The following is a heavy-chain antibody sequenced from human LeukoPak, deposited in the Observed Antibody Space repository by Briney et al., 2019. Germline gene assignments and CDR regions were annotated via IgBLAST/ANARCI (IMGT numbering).Heavy chain of an antibody. CDR3: AKVYQQWPSFDY. D-gene: IGHD6-19*01. CDR2: ISSSSSPI. CDR1: GFIFSDYY. V-gene: IGHV3-11*04. Sequence: GGSLRLSCAASGFIFSDYYMSWIRQAPGKGLEWVSYISSSSSPIYYADSVKGRFTISRDNSKNTLYLQMNSLRAEDTAVYYCAKVYQQWPSFDYWGQGTLVTVSS. J-gene: IGHJ4*02.